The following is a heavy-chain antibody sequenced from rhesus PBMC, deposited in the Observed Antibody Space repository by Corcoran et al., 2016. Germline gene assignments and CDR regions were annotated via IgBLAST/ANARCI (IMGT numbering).Heavy chain of an antibody. CDR3: ARRWTTVAAIDY. CDR1: GFSLSPSGMG. V-gene: IGHV2-1*01. Sequence: QVTLKESGPALVKPTQTLTLTCTFSGFSLSPSGMGVGWIRQPSRKTLEWLAHIYWNDDKYYSTSLKSRLTISRDTSKNQVVLTMTNMDPVDTATYYCARRWTTVAAIDYWGQGVLVTVSS. CDR2: IYWNDDK. J-gene: IGHJ4*01. D-gene: IGHD4-29*01.